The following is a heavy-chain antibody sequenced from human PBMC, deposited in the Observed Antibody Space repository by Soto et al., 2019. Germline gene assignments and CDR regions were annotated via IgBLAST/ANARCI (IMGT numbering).Heavy chain of an antibody. D-gene: IGHD5-12*01. CDR3: ARLLRGLRNYYYYYMDV. V-gene: IGHV4-34*01. CDR1: GGSFSGYY. CDR2: INNSGST. J-gene: IGHJ6*03. Sequence: QVQLQQWGAGLLKPSETLSLTCAVYGGSFSGYYWSWIRQPPGKGRDGFGEINNSGSTNYNPSLKSRVTISGDTSKNQFSLKLSSVTAADTAVYYCARLLRGLRNYYYYYMDVWGKGTTVTVSS.